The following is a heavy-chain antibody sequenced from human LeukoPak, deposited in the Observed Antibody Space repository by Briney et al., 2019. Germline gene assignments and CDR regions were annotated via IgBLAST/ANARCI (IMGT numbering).Heavy chain of an antibody. CDR3: GKGVYYDSSGYRYYYYYMDV. CDR2: IGGGSGTT. V-gene: IGHV3-23*01. Sequence: GGSLRLYCAASGFTLSTYAMTWVRQAPGKGLEWVSSIGGGSGTTYYADSVKGRFTISRDDSQDILYLQMNSLRADDTAVYYCGKGVYYDSSGYRYYYYYMDVWGKGTTVTVSS. D-gene: IGHD3-22*01. CDR1: GFTLSTYA. J-gene: IGHJ6*03.